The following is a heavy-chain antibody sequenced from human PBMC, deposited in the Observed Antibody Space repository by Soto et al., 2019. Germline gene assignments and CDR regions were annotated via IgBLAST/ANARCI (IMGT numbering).Heavy chain of an antibody. J-gene: IGHJ4*02. CDR2: IKPDGSEK. CDR1: GFTFSTHW. Sequence: GGSLRLSCAVSGFTFSTHWMTWVRQAPGKGPEWVANIKPDGSEKYYGDSVKGRFSISRDNSENSLYLQMNGLGVDDTAVYYCARGDGSGCPAFWGQGTLVTVSS. V-gene: IGHV3-7*03. CDR3: ARGDGSGCPAF. D-gene: IGHD3-22*01.